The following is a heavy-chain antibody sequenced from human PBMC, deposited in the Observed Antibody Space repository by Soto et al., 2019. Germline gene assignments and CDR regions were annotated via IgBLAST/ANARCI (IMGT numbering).Heavy chain of an antibody. Sequence: QVQLQESGPGLVKPSGTLSLTCAVSGCSISSSNWWSWVRQPPGKGLEWIGEIYHSGSTNYNPSLKSRVTISVDKSQFQFSLKLCSVTAADPAVYYGATGDSRNFDYWGQGTLVTVSS. J-gene: IGHJ4*02. CDR2: IYHSGST. D-gene: IGHD2-15*01. CDR1: GCSISSSNW. V-gene: IGHV4-4*02. CDR3: ATGDSRNFDY.